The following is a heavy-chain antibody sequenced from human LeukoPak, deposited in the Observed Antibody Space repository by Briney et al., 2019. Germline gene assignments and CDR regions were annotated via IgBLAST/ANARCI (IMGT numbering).Heavy chain of an antibody. CDR3: AREASSSTWGY. J-gene: IGHJ4*02. CDR1: AFTSSDYY. Sequence: GGTLRPSCAAPAFTSSDYYTSWIRQAPAQGLEWVSYISSSGSTIYYADSVKGRFTISRDNAKNSLYLQMNSLRAGDTAVYYCAREASSSTWGYWGQGTLVTVSS. V-gene: IGHV3-11*04. CDR2: ISSSGSTI. D-gene: IGHD6-6*01.